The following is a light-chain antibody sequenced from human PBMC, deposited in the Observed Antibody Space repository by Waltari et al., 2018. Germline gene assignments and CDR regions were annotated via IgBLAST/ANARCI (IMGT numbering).Light chain of an antibody. Sequence: DIQMTQSPSSLSASVGDRVTLTCRASESISSYLNWYQQKPGKAPQLLIYAASNLQTGALSRFSRSVSGTVFSLTITSLKPQDFATDYCQQSYSSPLSFGQGTKLEI. V-gene: IGKV1-39*01. CDR1: ESISSY. J-gene: IGKJ2*01. CDR3: QQSYSSPLS. CDR2: AAS.